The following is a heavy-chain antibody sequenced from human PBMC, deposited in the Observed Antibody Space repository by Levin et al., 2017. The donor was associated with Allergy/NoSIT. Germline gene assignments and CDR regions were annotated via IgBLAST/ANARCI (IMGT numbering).Heavy chain of an antibody. Sequence: GGSLRLSCAASGFTFNTYGISWVRQAPGKGLEWVSAFSRRGTTHYAGSVRGRFTISRDNSKNTIHLQMDSLGGEDTAVYYCAGEMAGTSGWYTIDYWGQGTPVTVSS. J-gene: IGHJ4*02. V-gene: IGHV3-23*01. CDR3: AGEMAGTSGWYTIDY. CDR2: FSRRGTT. D-gene: IGHD6-19*01. CDR1: GFTFNTYG.